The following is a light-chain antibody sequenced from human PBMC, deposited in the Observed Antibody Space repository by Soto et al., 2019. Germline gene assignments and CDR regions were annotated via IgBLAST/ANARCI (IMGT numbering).Light chain of an antibody. J-gene: IGLJ1*01. CDR1: SSNIGAGYD. V-gene: IGLV1-40*01. CDR3: QSYDRSLSGSV. Sequence: QSVLTQPPSMSGAPGQRVTVSCTGSSSNIGAGYDVHWYQQLPGTAPKLVIYGNNNRPSGVPDRFSGSKSGTSASLAITGLQAEDEAIYYCQSYDRSLSGSVFGTGTKLTVL. CDR2: GNN.